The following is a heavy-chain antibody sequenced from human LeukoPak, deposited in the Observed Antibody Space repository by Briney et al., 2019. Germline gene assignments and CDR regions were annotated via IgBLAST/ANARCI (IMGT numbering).Heavy chain of an antibody. CDR1: GFTFSSYA. CDR2: FSGSGGST. V-gene: IGHV3-23*01. D-gene: IGHD1-1*01. Sequence: GGSLRLSCAASGFTFSSYAMSWVRQAPGKGLECISGFSGSGGSTYYADSVKGRFTISRDNSKNMLYLQMNSLRAEDTAVYYCAYYHVNEEPPTFWGQGTLVTVSS. CDR3: AYYHVNEEPPTF. J-gene: IGHJ4*02.